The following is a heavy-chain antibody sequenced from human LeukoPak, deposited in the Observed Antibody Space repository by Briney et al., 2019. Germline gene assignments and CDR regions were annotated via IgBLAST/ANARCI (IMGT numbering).Heavy chain of an antibody. Sequence: SQTLSLTCAISGDSVSSNSAACNWIRQSPSRGLEWLGRTYYRSKWYNDYAVSVKSRITINSDTSKNQVSLQLNSVTPEDTAVYYCSREPAWGPADYWGQGALVTVSS. CDR1: GDSVSSNSAA. J-gene: IGHJ4*02. CDR3: SREPAWGPADY. CDR2: TYYRSKWYN. D-gene: IGHD7-27*01. V-gene: IGHV6-1*01.